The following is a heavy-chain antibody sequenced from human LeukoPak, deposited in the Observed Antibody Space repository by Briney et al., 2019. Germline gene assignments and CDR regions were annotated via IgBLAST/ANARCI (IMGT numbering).Heavy chain of an antibody. Sequence: ASVKDSCKASGGTFSSYAISWVRQAPGQGLEWMGRIIPILGIANYAQKFQGRVTITADKSTSTAYMELSSLRSEDTAVYYCAIFTAAGGPKVVFDPWGQGTLVTVSS. J-gene: IGHJ5*02. D-gene: IGHD6-13*01. CDR3: AIFTAAGGPKVVFDP. CDR1: GGTFSSYA. V-gene: IGHV1-69*04. CDR2: IIPILGIA.